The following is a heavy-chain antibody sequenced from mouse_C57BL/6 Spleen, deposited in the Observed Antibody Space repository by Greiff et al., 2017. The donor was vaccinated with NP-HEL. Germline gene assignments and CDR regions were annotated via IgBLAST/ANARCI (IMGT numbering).Heavy chain of an antibody. CDR1: GYTFTSYW. D-gene: IGHD4-1*02. Sequence: QVQLQQPGAELVMPGASVKLSCKASGYTFTSYWMHWVKQRPGQGLEWIGEIDPSDSYTNYNQKFKGESTLTVDKSSSTAYMQLSSLTSEDSAVYYCEGSTGAWFAYWGQGTLVTVSA. CDR3: EGSTGAWFAY. V-gene: IGHV1-69*01. J-gene: IGHJ3*01. CDR2: IDPSDSYT.